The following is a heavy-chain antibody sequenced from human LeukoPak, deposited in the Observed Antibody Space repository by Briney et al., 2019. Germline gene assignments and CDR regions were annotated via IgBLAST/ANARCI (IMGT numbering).Heavy chain of an antibody. CDR1: GFTFSSYA. V-gene: IGHV3-30-3*01. Sequence: PGGSLRLSRAASGFTFSSYAVHWVRQAPGKGLEWVAVISYDGSNKYYADSVKGRFTISRDNSKNTLYLQMNSLRAEDTAVYYCARTTSGSSAFDYWGQGTLVTVSS. CDR3: ARTTSGSSAFDY. CDR2: ISYDGSNK. D-gene: IGHD6-6*01. J-gene: IGHJ4*02.